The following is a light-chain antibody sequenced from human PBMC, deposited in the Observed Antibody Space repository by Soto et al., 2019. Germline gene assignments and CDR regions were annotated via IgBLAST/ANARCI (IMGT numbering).Light chain of an antibody. CDR3: QQRSNWLDT. J-gene: IGKJ2*01. CDR1: QSVSSY. Sequence: EIVLTQSPATLSLSPGERATLSCRASQSVSSYLAWYQQKPGQPPRLLIYDASNRATGIPARFSGSGSGTEFTLTISSLKPEDFAVYYCQQRSNWLDTFGQGTKLEIK. CDR2: DAS. V-gene: IGKV3-11*01.